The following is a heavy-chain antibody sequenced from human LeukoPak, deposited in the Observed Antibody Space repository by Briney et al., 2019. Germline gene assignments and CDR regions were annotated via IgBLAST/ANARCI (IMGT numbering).Heavy chain of an antibody. CDR1: GFTFSSYA. J-gene: IGHJ6*02. V-gene: IGHV3-21*01. CDR2: ISSSSSYI. D-gene: IGHD6-6*01. CDR3: ASESITARYYYYGMDV. Sequence: GGSLRLSCVASGFTFSSYAMHWARQAPGKGLEWVSSISSSSSYIYYADSVKGRFTISRDNAKNSLYLQMNSLRAEDTAVYYCASESITARYYYYGMDVWGQGTTVTVSS.